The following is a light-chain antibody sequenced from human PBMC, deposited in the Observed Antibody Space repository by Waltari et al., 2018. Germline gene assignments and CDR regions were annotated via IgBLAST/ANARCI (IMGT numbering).Light chain of an antibody. Sequence: SALTHPASVSGSPGQSVTIPSTGTSSDVGFCNSVSWYQQHPGKAPKLIIYDVFERPSGVSNRFSGSKSGNTASLTISGLLAEDEADYYCNSYTGSSSWVFGGGTKLTVL. CDR3: NSYTGSSSWV. CDR2: DVF. V-gene: IGLV2-14*01. J-gene: IGLJ3*02. CDR1: SSDVGFCNS.